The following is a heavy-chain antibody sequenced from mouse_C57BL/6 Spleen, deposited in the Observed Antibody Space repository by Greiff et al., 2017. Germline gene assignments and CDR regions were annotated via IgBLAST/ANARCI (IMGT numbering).Heavy chain of an antibody. J-gene: IGHJ1*03. Sequence: QVQLQQSGAELVKPGASVKISCKASGYAFSSYWMNWVKQRPGKGLEWIGQIYPGDGDTNYNGKFKGKATLTADKSSSTAYMQLSSLTSEDSAVYVCARGYGSSSNLYFDVWGTGTTVTVSS. D-gene: IGHD1-1*01. CDR2: IYPGDGDT. CDR1: GYAFSSYW. V-gene: IGHV1-80*01. CDR3: ARGYGSSSNLYFDV.